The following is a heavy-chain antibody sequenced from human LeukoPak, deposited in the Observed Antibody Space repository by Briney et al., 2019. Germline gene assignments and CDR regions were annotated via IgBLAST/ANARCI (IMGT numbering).Heavy chain of an antibody. D-gene: IGHD4-17*01. CDR3: ARMVNYGGNSYYYYGMDV. CDR2: ISSSGSTI. CDR1: GFTFSDYY. J-gene: IGHJ6*02. V-gene: IGHV3-11*01. Sequence: GGSLRLSCAASGFTFSDYYMSWIRQAPGKGLEWVSYISSSGSTIYYADSVEGRFTISRDNAKNSLYLQMNSLRAEDAAVYYCARMVNYGGNSYYYYGMDVWGQGTTVTVSS.